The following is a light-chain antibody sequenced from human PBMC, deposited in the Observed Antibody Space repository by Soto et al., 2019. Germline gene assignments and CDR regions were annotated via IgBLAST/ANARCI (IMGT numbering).Light chain of an antibody. CDR3: QQYYSYPS. Sequence: AIRMTQSPSSFSASTGDRVTITCRASQGISSYLAWYQQKPGKAPKLLIYAASTLQSGVPSSFSGSRSETDFTLTSSCLQSEDFATYCCQQYYSYPSFGQGTKLEIK. CDR1: QGISSY. CDR2: AAS. V-gene: IGKV1-8*01. J-gene: IGKJ2*01.